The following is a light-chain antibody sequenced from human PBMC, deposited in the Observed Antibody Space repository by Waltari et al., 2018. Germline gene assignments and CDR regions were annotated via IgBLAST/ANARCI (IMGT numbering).Light chain of an antibody. CDR3: QSGDYSRSYVV. V-gene: IGLV3-25*03. J-gene: IGLJ3*02. CDR1: ALPKES. Sequence: SYELTQPPSVSVSPGQTPRTTCSGDALPKESSYWYQQKPGQAPGLVIYKDTERATGIHERFSGSSSGTTVTLIISGVQAEDEADYYCQSGDYSRSYVVLGGGTKLTVL. CDR2: KDT.